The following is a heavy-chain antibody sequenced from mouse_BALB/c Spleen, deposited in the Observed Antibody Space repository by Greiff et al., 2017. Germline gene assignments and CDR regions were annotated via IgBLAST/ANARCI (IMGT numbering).Heavy chain of an antibody. J-gene: IGHJ4*01. CDR2: ISCYNGAT. D-gene: IGHD2-10*02. CDR3: ARAEYGNYYYYAMDY. V-gene: IGHV1S34*01. Sequence: LVKTGASVKISCKASGYSFTGYYMHWVKQSHGKSLEWIGYISCYNGATSYNQKFKGKATFTVDTSSSTAYMQFNSLTSEDSAVYYCARAEYGNYYYYAMDYWGQGTSVTVSS. CDR1: GYSFTGYY.